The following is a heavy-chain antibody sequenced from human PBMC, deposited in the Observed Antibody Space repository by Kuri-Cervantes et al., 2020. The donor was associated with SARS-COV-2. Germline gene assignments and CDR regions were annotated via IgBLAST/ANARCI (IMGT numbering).Heavy chain of an antibody. J-gene: IGHJ4*02. V-gene: IGHV3-66*01. CDR3: ARDYGDYS. D-gene: IGHD4-17*01. Sequence: GESLKISCAASGFTVSSNYMSWVRQAPGKGLEWVSVIYSGGSTYYADSVKGRFTISRDNSKNTLYLQMDSLSAEDTAVYYCARDYGDYSWGQGTLVTVSS. CDR2: IYSGGST. CDR1: GFTVSSNY.